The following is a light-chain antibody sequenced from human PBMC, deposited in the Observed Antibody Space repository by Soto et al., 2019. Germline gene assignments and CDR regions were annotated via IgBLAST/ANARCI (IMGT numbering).Light chain of an antibody. J-gene: IGLJ2*01. CDR3: SSYTSSNTRVV. CDR2: DVS. V-gene: IGLV2-14*03. CDR1: SSVVGRYNY. Sequence: QSALTQPASVSGSPGQSITIPCTGTSSVVGRYNYVSWYQQHPGKVPKVIIYDVSDRPSGVSHRFSGSKSGNTASLTISGLQAEDEADYYCSSYTSSNTRVVFGGGTKLTVL.